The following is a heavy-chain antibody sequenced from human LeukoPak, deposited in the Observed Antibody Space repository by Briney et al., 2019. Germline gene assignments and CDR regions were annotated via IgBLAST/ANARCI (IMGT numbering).Heavy chain of an antibody. D-gene: IGHD2-2*01. V-gene: IGHV3-48*01. Sequence: GGSLRLSCAASGFTFSSYSMNWVRQAPGKGLEWVSYISGTSSTIYYADSVKGRFTISRDNAKNSLYLQMNSLRAEDTAVYYCARDGSGYCTSTNCYWYFDLWGRGTLVPVSS. CDR2: ISGTSSTI. CDR3: ARDGSGYCTSTNCYWYFDL. CDR1: GFTFSSYS. J-gene: IGHJ2*01.